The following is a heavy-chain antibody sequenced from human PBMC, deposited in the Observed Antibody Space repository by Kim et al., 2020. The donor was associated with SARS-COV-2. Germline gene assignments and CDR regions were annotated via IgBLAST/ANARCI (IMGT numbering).Heavy chain of an antibody. CDR3: ARWQYYYGSGSYSTLYYYGMDV. CDR1: GGSISSYY. Sequence: SETLSLTCTVSGGSISSYYWSWIRQPPGKGLEWIGYIYYSGSTNYNPSLKSRVTISVDTSKNQFSLKLSSVTAADTAVYYCARWQYYYGSGSYSTLYYYGMDVWGQGTTVTVSS. CDR2: IYYSGST. J-gene: IGHJ6*02. V-gene: IGHV4-59*01. D-gene: IGHD3-10*01.